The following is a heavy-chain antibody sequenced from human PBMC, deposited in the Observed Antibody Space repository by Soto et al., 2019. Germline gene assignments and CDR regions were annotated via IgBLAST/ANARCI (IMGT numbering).Heavy chain of an antibody. D-gene: IGHD2-2*01. J-gene: IGHJ4*02. Sequence: QLQLQESGPGLVKPSETLSLTCTVSGGSISSSSYYWGWIRQPPGQGLEWIGSIYYSGSTYYNPSLKSRVTISVDTSNIQFSLKLRAVTAADTAVYYCARRPLYCSSTSCFPSYFDYWGQGTLVTVSS. CDR2: IYYSGST. V-gene: IGHV4-39*01. CDR1: GGSISSSSYY. CDR3: ARRPLYCSSTSCFPSYFDY.